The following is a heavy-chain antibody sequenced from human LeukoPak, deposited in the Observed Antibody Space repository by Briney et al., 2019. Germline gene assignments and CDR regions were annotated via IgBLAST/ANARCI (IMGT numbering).Heavy chain of an antibody. Sequence: GSVKDSCKASRYTLTGFYIYWVRPAPGQGVEWVGWINLNSGGTDYAQRFQGRIIMTRDTSITTAYMELSSLTSDDTAIYYCASRPDTSSVTLFDYWGQGALVTVSS. CDR3: ASRPDTSSVTLFDY. V-gene: IGHV1-2*02. CDR2: INLNSGGT. CDR1: RYTLTGFY. J-gene: IGHJ4*02. D-gene: IGHD6-19*01.